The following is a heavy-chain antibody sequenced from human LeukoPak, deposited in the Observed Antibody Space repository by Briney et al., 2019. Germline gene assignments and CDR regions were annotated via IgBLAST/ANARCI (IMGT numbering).Heavy chain of an antibody. CDR1: GYTFTSYD. Sequence: ASVKVSCKASGYTFTSYDINWVRQATGQGLEWVGWMNPNTGNTGYAQKFQGRVTMTRDTSISTAYMELSSLRSDDTAVYYCARAWTYYGSGSSPFYYYYYYMDVWGKGTTVTISS. D-gene: IGHD3-10*01. V-gene: IGHV1-8*01. CDR3: ARAWTYYGSGSSPFYYYYYYMDV. CDR2: MNPNTGNT. J-gene: IGHJ6*03.